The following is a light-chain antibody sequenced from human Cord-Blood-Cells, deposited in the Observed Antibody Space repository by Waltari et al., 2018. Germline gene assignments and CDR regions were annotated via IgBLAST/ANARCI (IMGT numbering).Light chain of an antibody. V-gene: IGKV1-33*01. J-gene: IGKJ3*01. Sequence: EIQMTQSPSSLSASVADRVTINRQASQDMSNYLNWYQQKQGKAPKLLIYDASNLETGVPSRFSGSGSGTDFTFTISSLQPEDIATYYCQQYDNLPFTFGPGTKVDIK. CDR3: QQYDNLPFT. CDR2: DAS. CDR1: QDMSNY.